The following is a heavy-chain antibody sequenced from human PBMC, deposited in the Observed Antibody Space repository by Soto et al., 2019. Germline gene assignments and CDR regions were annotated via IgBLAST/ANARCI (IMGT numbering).Heavy chain of an antibody. V-gene: IGHV3-74*03. CDR2: MTSDGRTT. Sequence: PGGSLRLSCAASGFAFGNYWMHWVRQPPGKGPEWVSRMTSDGRTTQYADSVKGRFTVSRDNAKNTLYLQMNSLRAEDTAVYYCATAEVDYWGPGTLVTVPS. CDR3: ATAEVDY. CDR1: GFAFGNYW. J-gene: IGHJ4*02.